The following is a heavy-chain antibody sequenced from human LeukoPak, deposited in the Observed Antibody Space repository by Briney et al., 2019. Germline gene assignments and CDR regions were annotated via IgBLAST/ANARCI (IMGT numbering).Heavy chain of an antibody. CDR1: GGSISSYY. CDR3: ARLVIADRGYDSSGYYDDY. Sequence: KPSETLSLTCTVSGGSISSYYWSWIRQPPGKGLEWIGYIYYSGSTNYNPSLKSRVTISVDTSKNQFSLKLSSVTAADTAVYYCARLVIADRGYDSSGYYDDYWGQGTLVTVSS. V-gene: IGHV4-59*08. D-gene: IGHD3-22*01. J-gene: IGHJ4*02. CDR2: IYYSGST.